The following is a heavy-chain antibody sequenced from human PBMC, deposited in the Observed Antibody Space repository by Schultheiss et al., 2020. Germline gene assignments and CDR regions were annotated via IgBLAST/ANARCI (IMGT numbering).Heavy chain of an antibody. J-gene: IGHJ3*02. V-gene: IGHV3-64*04. CDR2: ISSNGGST. CDR3: AKDDGAYGGLGAFDI. CDR1: GFTFSRYA. Sequence: GGSLRLSCAASGFTFSRYAMHWVRQAPGKGLEYVSAISSNGGSTYYADSVKGRFTISRDNSKNTLYLQMNSLRAEDTAVYYCAKDDGAYGGLGAFDIWGQGTMVTVSS. D-gene: IGHD4/OR15-4a*01.